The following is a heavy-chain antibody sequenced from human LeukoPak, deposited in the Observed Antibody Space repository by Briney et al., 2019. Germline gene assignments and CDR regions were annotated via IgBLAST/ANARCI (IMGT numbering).Heavy chain of an antibody. D-gene: IGHD3-10*01. CDR1: GGSISSGSYY. CDR2: IYTSGST. Sequence: PSETLSLTCTVSGGSISSGSYYWSWIRQPAGKGLEWIGLIYTSGSTNYNPSLKSRVTISVDTSKNQFSLKLSSVTAADTAVYYCARRALLWFGEQGYYYYYYYMDVWGKGTTVTISS. V-gene: IGHV4-61*02. J-gene: IGHJ6*03. CDR3: ARRALLWFGEQGYYYYYYYMDV.